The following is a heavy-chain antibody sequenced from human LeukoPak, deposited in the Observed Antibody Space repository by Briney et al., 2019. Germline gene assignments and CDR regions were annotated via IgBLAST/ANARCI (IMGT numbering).Heavy chain of an antibody. CDR2: INPRGGST. Sequence: ASVKVSCKASGYTFTSYYMHWVRQAPGQGLEWMGIINPRGGSTSYAQKFQGRVTMTRDMSTSTVYMELSSLRSEDTAVYYCARIGPRYYFDYWGQGTLVTVSS. CDR3: ARIGPRYYFDY. J-gene: IGHJ4*02. V-gene: IGHV1-46*01. CDR1: GYTFTSYY.